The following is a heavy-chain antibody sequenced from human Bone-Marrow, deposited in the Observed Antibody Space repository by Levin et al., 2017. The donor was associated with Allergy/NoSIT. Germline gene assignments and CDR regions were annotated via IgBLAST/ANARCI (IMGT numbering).Heavy chain of an antibody. D-gene: IGHD1-7*01. Sequence: GESLKISCAASGFTFSSYGMHWVRQAPGKGLEWVAVIWYDGSNKYYADSVKGRFTISRDNSKNTLYLQMNSLRAEDTAVYYCARDLPLRSNGGATGTTDYWGQGTLVTVSS. CDR1: GFTFSSYG. CDR3: ARDLPLRSNGGATGTTDY. V-gene: IGHV3-33*01. J-gene: IGHJ4*02. CDR2: IWYDGSNK.